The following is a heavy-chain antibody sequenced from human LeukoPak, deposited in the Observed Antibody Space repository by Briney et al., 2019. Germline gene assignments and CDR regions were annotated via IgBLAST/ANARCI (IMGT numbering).Heavy chain of an antibody. D-gene: IGHD6-19*01. Sequence: GGSLRLSCAASGFTFSNYWMSWVRQAPGKGMEWVAIIEKDGSEILYVDSVKGRFTISRDNAKNSLYLQINSLRAEDTAVYYCAAGAGWLIDWWGQGTLVTVSS. CDR1: GFTFSNYW. V-gene: IGHV3-7*01. J-gene: IGHJ4*02. CDR2: IEKDGSEI. CDR3: AAGAGWLIDW.